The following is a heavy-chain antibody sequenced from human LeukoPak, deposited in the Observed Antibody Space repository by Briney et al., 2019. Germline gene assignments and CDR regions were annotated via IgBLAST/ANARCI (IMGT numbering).Heavy chain of an antibody. CDR3: AKEIAAGPYYFDY. CDR2: ISYDGSNK. Sequence: GGSLRLSCAASGFTFSSYAMYWVRQAPGKGLEWVAVISYDGSNKYYADSVKGRFTISRDNSKNTLYLQMNSLRAEDTAVYYCAKEIAAGPYYFDYWGQGTLVTVSS. D-gene: IGHD6-13*01. J-gene: IGHJ4*02. V-gene: IGHV3-30-3*01. CDR1: GFTFSSYA.